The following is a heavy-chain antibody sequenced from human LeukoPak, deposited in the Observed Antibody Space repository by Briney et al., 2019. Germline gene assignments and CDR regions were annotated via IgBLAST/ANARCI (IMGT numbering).Heavy chain of an antibody. V-gene: IGHV4-30-2*01. D-gene: IGHD3-9*01. CDR2: IYHRGST. Sequence: SETLSLTCAVSGSAVSSDDHFWSWIRQPPGRGLEWIGYIYHRGSTAYNPSLRSRVTVSLDKSRNQFSLNLYSVTAADTAVYYCARAPYDILTGYFLFDSWGQGTLITVSS. CDR1: GSAVSSDDHF. CDR3: ARAPYDILTGYFLFDS. J-gene: IGHJ4*02.